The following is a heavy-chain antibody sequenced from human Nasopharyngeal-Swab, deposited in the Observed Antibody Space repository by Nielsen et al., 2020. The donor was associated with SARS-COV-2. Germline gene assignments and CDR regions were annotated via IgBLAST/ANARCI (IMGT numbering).Heavy chain of an antibody. CDR1: GGSISSSSYY. CDR2: IYYSGST. V-gene: IGHV4-39*01. D-gene: IGHD3-3*01. Sequence: SETLSLTCTVSGGSISSSSYYWGWIRQPPGKGLEWIGSIYYSGSTYYTPSLKSRVTISVDTTKNQFSLKLSSVTAADTAVYYCASFSFGVVLIGVVGRYFDYWGQGTLVTSPQ. J-gene: IGHJ4*02. CDR3: ASFSFGVVLIGVVGRYFDY.